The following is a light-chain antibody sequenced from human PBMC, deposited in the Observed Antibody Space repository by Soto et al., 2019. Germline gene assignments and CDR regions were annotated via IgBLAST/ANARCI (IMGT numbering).Light chain of an antibody. CDR3: LQYASSPLT. CDR2: GAS. J-gene: IGKJ4*01. V-gene: IGKV3-20*01. CDR1: QSVRSNY. Sequence: EIVLTQSPGTLSLSSGERATLSCRASQSVRSNYLAWYQQKPGQAPRLLIYGASSRATGIPDRFGGSGSGTDFTLTISRLEPEEFAVYYCLQYASSPLTFGGGTKVEIK.